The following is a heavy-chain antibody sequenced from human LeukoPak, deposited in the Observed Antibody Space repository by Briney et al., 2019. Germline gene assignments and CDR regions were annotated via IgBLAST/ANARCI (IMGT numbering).Heavy chain of an antibody. D-gene: IGHD6-13*01. Sequence: SETLSLTCAVYGGSFSGYYWSWIRQPPGKGLEWIGEINHSGSTNYNPSLKSRVTISVDTSKNQFSLKLSSVTAADTVVYYCARGGYSSSWYEYYYYMDVWGKGTTVTVSS. CDR2: INHSGST. CDR1: GGSFSGYY. CDR3: ARGGYSSSWYEYYYYMDV. V-gene: IGHV4-34*01. J-gene: IGHJ6*03.